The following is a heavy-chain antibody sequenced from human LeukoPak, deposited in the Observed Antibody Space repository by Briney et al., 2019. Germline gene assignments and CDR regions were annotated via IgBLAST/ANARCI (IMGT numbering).Heavy chain of an antibody. Sequence: ASVKVSCKASGYTITAYGISWVRQAPGQGLQWMGWISADNFNSNYAQKVQGRVTMTTDTATNTAYMELRNLRSGDTALYYCARDTLTLDYWGQGTLVTVSS. D-gene: IGHD3-16*01. CDR3: ARDTLTLDY. J-gene: IGHJ4*02. V-gene: IGHV1-18*01. CDR1: GYTITAYG. CDR2: ISADNFNS.